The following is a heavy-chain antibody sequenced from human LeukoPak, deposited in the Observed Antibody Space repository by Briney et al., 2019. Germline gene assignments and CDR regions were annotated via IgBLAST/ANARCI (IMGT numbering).Heavy chain of an antibody. D-gene: IGHD5-18*01. V-gene: IGHV3-30*04. Sequence: GGSLRLSCAASGFTFSSYAMHWVRQAPGKGLEWVAVISYDGSNKYYADSVKGRFTISRDNSKNTLYLQMNSLRAEDTAVYYCAREGYGFNYYYGIDVWGQGTTVTVSS. CDR2: ISYDGSNK. CDR1: GFTFSSYA. CDR3: AREGYGFNYYYGIDV. J-gene: IGHJ6*02.